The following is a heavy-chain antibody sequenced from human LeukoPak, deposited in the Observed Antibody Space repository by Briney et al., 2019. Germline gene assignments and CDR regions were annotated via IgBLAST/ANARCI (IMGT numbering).Heavy chain of an antibody. J-gene: IGHJ5*02. V-gene: IGHV3-48*01. D-gene: IGHD3-16*01. CDR3: ARDWAVNWFDP. CDR1: GFTFSSYS. CDR2: ISSSSSTI. Sequence: GGSLRLSCAASGFTFSSYSMNWVRQAPGKGLEWVSYISSSSSTIYYADSVKGRFTISRDNAKNSLYLQMNSLRAEDTAVYYCARDWAVNWFDPWGQGTLVTVSS.